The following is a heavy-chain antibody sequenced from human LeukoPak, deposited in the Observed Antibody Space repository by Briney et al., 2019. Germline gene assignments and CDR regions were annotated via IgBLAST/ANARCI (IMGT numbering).Heavy chain of an antibody. CDR2: IIPIFGTA. CDR1: GGTFSSYA. J-gene: IGHJ4*02. D-gene: IGHD6-19*01. Sequence: GASVKVSCKASGGTFSSYAISWVRQAPGQGLEWMGGIIPIFGTANYAQKFQGRVTITADKSTSTAYMELSSLRSEDTAVYYCAVTISQWLVPYYFDYWGQGTLVTVSP. V-gene: IGHV1-69*06. CDR3: AVTISQWLVPYYFDY.